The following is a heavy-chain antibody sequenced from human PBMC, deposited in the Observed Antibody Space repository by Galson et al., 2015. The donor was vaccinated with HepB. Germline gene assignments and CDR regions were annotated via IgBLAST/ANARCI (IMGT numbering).Heavy chain of an antibody. CDR1: GFTFSNYG. CDR2: TRNKANSYTT. CDR3: ARNRIVVVPASYYYYYYMDV. Sequence: SLRLSCAASGFTFSNYGMHWVRQAPGKGLEWVGRTRNKANSYTTEYAASVKGRFTISRDDSKNSLYLQMNSLKTEDTAVYYCARNRIVVVPASYYYYYYMDVWGKGTTVTVSS. J-gene: IGHJ6*03. D-gene: IGHD2-2*01. V-gene: IGHV3-72*01.